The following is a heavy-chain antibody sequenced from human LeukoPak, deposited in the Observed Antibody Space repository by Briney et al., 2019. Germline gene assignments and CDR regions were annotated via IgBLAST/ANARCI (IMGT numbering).Heavy chain of an antibody. CDR3: ARTVRGYSYGLGYYCYYMDV. J-gene: IGHJ6*03. CDR2: IYYSGST. CDR1: GGSISSYY. D-gene: IGHD5-18*01. Sequence: SETLSLTCTVSGGSISSYYWSWIRQPPGKGLEWIGYIYYSGSTNYNPSLKSRVTISVDTSKNQFSLKLSSVTAADTAVYYCARTVRGYSYGLGYYCYYMDVWGKGTTVTVSS. V-gene: IGHV4-59*01.